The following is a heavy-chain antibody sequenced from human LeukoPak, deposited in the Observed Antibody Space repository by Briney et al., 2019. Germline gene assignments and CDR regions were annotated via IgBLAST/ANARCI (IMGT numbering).Heavy chain of an antibody. CDR3: ARGVSGYSYGSRFDY. J-gene: IGHJ4*02. D-gene: IGHD5-18*01. Sequence: PGWSLRLSCAASGLTFSDYYMSWIRQAPGKGLEWVSYISSSGNTIYYADSVKGRFTISRDNAKNSLYVQMNSLRAEDTAVYYSARGVSGYSYGSRFDYWGQGTLVTVSS. CDR2: ISSSGNTI. CDR1: GLTFSDYY. V-gene: IGHV3-11*01.